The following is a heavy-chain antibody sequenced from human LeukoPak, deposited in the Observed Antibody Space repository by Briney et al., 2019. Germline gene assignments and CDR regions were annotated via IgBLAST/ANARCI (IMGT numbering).Heavy chain of an antibody. J-gene: IGHJ2*01. CDR3: ARRATVVKGYWYFDL. Sequence: SSETLSLTCTVSSGSISSSNYYWRWIRQPPGKGLEWIGSIYYSGGTYYNPSLKSRVTISVDTSKNQCSLKLSSVTAADTAVYYCARRATVVKGYWYFDLWGRGTLVTVSS. V-gene: IGHV4-39*01. D-gene: IGHD4-23*01. CDR1: SGSISSSNYY. CDR2: IYYSGGT.